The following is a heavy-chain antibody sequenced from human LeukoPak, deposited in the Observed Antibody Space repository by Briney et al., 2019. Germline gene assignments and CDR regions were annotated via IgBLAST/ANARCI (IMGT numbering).Heavy chain of an antibody. CDR2: ISGDGGRT. CDR1: GFTFDDYA. Sequence: SGGSLRLSCAASGFTFDDYAMHWVRHAPGRGLEWVSLISGDGGRTYYAGSVKGRFTISRDNSKDSLYLQMDSLRTEDTALYYCAKASSTSSFGDYWGQGTLVTVSS. J-gene: IGHJ4*02. CDR3: AKASSTSSFGDY. V-gene: IGHV3-43*02. D-gene: IGHD6-6*01.